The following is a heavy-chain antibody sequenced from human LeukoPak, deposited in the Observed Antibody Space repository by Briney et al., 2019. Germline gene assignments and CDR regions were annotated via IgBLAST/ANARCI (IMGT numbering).Heavy chain of an antibody. J-gene: IGHJ4*02. CDR2: ISGSGSST. CDR1: GFTFSSYA. CDR3: AKDRRRTTVTSFDY. V-gene: IGHV3-23*01. D-gene: IGHD4-17*01. Sequence: PGGSLRLSCAASGFTFSSYAMSWVRQAPGKGREWVSAISGSGSSTYYVDSVKGRFTISRDNSKHTLYLQTNNLRAEDTALYYRAKDRRRTTVTSFDYWGQGTLVTVSS.